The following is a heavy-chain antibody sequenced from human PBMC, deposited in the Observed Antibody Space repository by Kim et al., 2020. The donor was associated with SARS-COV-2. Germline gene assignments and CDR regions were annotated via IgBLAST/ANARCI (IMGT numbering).Heavy chain of an antibody. D-gene: IGHD2-21*01. V-gene: IGHV3-33*05. Sequence: GGSLRLSCAASGFTFSSYGMHWVRQAPGKGLEWVAVISYDGSNKYYADSVKGRFTISRDNSKNTLYLQMNSLRAEDTAVYYCARGYCGGAGLDYWGQGTLVTVSS. J-gene: IGHJ4*02. CDR3: ARGYCGGAGLDY. CDR1: GFTFSSYG. CDR2: ISYDGSNK.